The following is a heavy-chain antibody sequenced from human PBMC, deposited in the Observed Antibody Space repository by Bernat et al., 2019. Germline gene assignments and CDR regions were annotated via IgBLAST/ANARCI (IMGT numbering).Heavy chain of an antibody. CDR1: GFTFSSYA. CDR3: ARDSVTARYYYYYYGMDV. J-gene: IGHJ6*02. V-gene: IGHV3-30-3*01. CDR2: ISYDGSNK. D-gene: IGHD2-21*02. Sequence: QVQLVESGGGVVHPGRSLRLSCAASGFTFSSYAMHWVRQAPGKGLEWVAVISYDGSNKYYADSVKGRFTISRDNSKNTLYLQMNSLRAEDTAVYYCARDSVTARYYYYYYGMDVWGQGTTVTVSS.